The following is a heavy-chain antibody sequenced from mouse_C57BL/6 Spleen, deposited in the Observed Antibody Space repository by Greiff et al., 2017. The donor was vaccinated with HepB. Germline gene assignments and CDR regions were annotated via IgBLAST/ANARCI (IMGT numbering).Heavy chain of an antibody. J-gene: IGHJ4*01. V-gene: IGHV1-80*01. CDR3: ARTYGNYDYAMDY. Sequence: VQRVESGAELVKPGASVKISCKASGYAFSSYWMNWVKQRPGKGLEWIGQIYPGDGDTNYNGKFKGKATLTADKSSSTAYMQLSSLTSEDSAVYFCARTYGNYDYAMDYWGQGTSVTVSS. CDR2: IYPGDGDT. D-gene: IGHD2-1*01. CDR1: GYAFSSYW.